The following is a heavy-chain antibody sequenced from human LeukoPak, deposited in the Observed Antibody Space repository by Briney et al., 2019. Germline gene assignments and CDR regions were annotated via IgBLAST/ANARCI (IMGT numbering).Heavy chain of an antibody. CDR1: GYTFTDYY. CDR3: ARAMVRETYFGL. Sequence: ASVTVSYTASGYTFTDYYMHWVRQAPGQGLEGMGWINPNSGGTNYAQKLQGRVPMTRDTSISTAYMELSRLRSDDTAVYYCARAMVRETYFGLWGQETLVTVSS. D-gene: IGHD3-10*01. CDR2: INPNSGGT. J-gene: IGHJ4*02. V-gene: IGHV1-2*02.